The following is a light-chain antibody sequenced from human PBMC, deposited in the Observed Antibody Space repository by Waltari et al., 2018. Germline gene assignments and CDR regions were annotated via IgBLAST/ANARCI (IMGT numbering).Light chain of an antibody. V-gene: IGKV1-5*03. J-gene: IGKJ1*01. CDR1: QSISDW. CDR3: QQYDRFSGT. Sequence: DIQITQSPSTLSAAVGDRVTITCQAIQSISDWLAWYQQKPGTAPKLLIYKVSKLESGVPSRFSGSGSGTEFTLTISSLQPDDFATYYCQQYDRFSGTFGPGTKVEIK. CDR2: KVS.